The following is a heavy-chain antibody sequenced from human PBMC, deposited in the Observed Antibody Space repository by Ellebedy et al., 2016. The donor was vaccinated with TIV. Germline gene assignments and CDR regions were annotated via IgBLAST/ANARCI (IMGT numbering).Heavy chain of an antibody. CDR1: GYTFTSYA. J-gene: IGHJ6*02. D-gene: IGHD2-2*01. Sequence: AASVKVSCKTSGYTFTSYAISWVRQAPGQGLEWMAWTSTYSGDKRFAQKFQDRVTLTTARSTSTVYMELRSLRSDDSAMYYCTRDCSSSACHAYYYYYGMDVWGQGTSVTVSS. V-gene: IGHV1-18*01. CDR2: TSTYSGDK. CDR3: TRDCSSSACHAYYYYYGMDV.